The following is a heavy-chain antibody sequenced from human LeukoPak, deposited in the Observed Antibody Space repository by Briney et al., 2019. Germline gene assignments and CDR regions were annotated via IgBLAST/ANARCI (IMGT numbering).Heavy chain of an antibody. V-gene: IGHV4-39*01. CDR3: ARQNPYTTSSFFYYMDV. D-gene: IGHD2-2*02. CDR1: GVSSSSSSYY. J-gene: IGHJ6*03. CDR2: IYYTGSI. Sequence: SETLSLTCTVSGVSSSSSSYYWGWIRQPPGKRLEWIGSIYYTGSIYYNPSLKSRITMSEDKSKNQFSLKLSSVTAADTAVYYCARQNPYTTSSFFYYMDVWGKGTTVTVSS.